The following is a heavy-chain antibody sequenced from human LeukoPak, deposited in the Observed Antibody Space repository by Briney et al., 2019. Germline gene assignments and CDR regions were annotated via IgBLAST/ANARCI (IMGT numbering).Heavy chain of an antibody. CDR2: VYNSGST. CDR1: GGSVSRYY. J-gene: IGHJ3*02. V-gene: IGHV4-59*02. CDR3: VRDWEGFNFDI. Sequence: SETLSLTCTVSGGSVSRYYWSWVRQPPGEGLEWIAYVYNSGSTNYNPSLKSRVTISVDRSKNQFSLKMNSVTAADTAVYYCVRDWEGFNFDIWGQGTMVTVSS. D-gene: IGHD1-26*01.